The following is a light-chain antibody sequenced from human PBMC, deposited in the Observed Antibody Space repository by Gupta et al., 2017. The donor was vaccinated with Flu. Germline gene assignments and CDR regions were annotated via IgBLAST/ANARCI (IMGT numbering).Light chain of an antibody. CDR2: KAS. CDR3: QEYTTFSRT. Sequence: DVQMTQSPSTLSASIGDTVPVTCRTSQDIDIWLAWYQQKPGRAPKLLIYKASTLQNGVPSNFRGSGAGTEFTLTIDSLQPDDFGSYYCQEYTTFSRTFGRGTKVEVK. CDR1: QDIDIW. J-gene: IGKJ4*01. V-gene: IGKV1-5*03.